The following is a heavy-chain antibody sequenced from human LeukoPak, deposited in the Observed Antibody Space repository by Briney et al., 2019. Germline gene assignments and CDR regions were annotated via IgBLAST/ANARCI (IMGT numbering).Heavy chain of an antibody. CDR1: GGSISSSSYS. V-gene: IGHV4-39*01. CDR3: ARLASFTSSSPIDY. J-gene: IGHJ4*02. Sequence: PSETLSLTCTVSGGSISSSSYSWGWIRQPPGKGLEWIGYISYSGSTYYNPSLKSRVTISVDTSKNQFSLKLTSVTAADSAVYYCARLASFTSSSPIDYWGQGTLVTVSS. CDR2: ISYSGST. D-gene: IGHD6-6*01.